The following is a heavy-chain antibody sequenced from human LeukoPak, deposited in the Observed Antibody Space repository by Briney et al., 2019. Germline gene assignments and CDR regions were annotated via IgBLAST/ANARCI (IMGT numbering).Heavy chain of an antibody. J-gene: IGHJ6*04. CDR2: INPNSGGA. CDR3: ARDFCGGDCYSRSTYMDV. V-gene: IGHV1-2*06. Sequence: ASVKVSCRASGYTFTGYYMHWVRQAPGQGLEWMGRINPNSGGANYAQKFQGRVTMTRATSISTAYMELSRLRSDDTAVYYCARDFCGGDCYSRSTYMDVWGKGTTVTVSS. D-gene: IGHD2-21*02. CDR1: GYTFTGYY.